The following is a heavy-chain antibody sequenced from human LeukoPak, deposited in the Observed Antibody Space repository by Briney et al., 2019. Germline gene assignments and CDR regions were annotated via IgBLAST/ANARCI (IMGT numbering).Heavy chain of an antibody. D-gene: IGHD3-22*01. V-gene: IGHV3-48*03. CDR3: ARVLRSSVVSRFDY. J-gene: IGHJ4*02. CDR1: GFTFSSYE. CDR2: ISSSGRTF. Sequence: PGGSLRLSCAVSGFTFSSYEMNWVRQAPGKGLEWLSYISSSGRTFYYADSVKGRFTISRDNAKNSLYLQMNSLRAEDTAVYYCARVLRSSVVSRFDYWGQGTLVTVSS.